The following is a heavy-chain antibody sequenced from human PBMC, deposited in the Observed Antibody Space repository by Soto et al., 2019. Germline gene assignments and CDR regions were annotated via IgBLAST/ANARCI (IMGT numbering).Heavy chain of an antibody. CDR1: GFTFSSYA. CDR3: AKAGPTYSSGWYGFFY. CDR2: ISGSGGST. Sequence: EVQLLESGGGLVQPGGSLRLSCAASGFTFSSYAMSWVRQAPGKGLEWVSAISGSGGSTYYADSVKGRFTISRDNSKNTLYLQMNSLRAEDTAVYYCAKAGPTYSSGWYGFFYWGQGTLVTVSS. D-gene: IGHD6-13*01. V-gene: IGHV3-23*01. J-gene: IGHJ4*02.